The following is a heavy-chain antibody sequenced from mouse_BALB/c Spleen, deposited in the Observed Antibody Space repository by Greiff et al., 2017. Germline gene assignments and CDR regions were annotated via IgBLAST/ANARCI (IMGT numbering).Heavy chain of an antibody. Sequence: EVKLQESGGGLVQPGGSLRLSCATSGFTFTDYYMSWVRQPPGKALEWLGFIRNKANGYTTEYSASVKGRFTISRDNSQSILYLQMNTLRAEDSATYYCAREGARATLLYAMDYWGQGTSVTVSS. J-gene: IGHJ4*01. CDR3: AREGARATLLYAMDY. CDR1: GFTFTDYY. CDR2: IRNKANGYTT. D-gene: IGHD3-1*01. V-gene: IGHV7-3*02.